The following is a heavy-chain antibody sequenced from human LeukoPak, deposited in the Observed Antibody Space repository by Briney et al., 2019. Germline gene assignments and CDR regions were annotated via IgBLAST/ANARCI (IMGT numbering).Heavy chain of an antibody. Sequence: PSETLSLTCTVSGVSISSYYWSWIRQPPGKGLEWIGYIYYSGSTNYNPSLKSRVTISGDTSKNQFSLKLSSVTAADTAVYYCARAKSGVVTSVDAFDIWGQGTMVTVSS. J-gene: IGHJ3*02. CDR1: GVSISSYY. CDR2: IYYSGST. CDR3: ARAKSGVVTSVDAFDI. V-gene: IGHV4-59*01. D-gene: IGHD2-21*02.